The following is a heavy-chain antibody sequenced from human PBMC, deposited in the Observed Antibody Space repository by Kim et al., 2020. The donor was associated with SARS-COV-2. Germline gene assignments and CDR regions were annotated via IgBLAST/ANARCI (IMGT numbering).Heavy chain of an antibody. Sequence: GGSLRLSCAASGITSSNYAMNWVRQAPGKGLQWVSSISVSGDTTYYADSVKGRFTISRDNSKNTLYLQMNSLRAEDTAIYYCAKGGRMPAALCRLDYWGQGTLVTVSS. CDR2: ISVSGDTT. CDR3: AKGGRMPAALCRLDY. J-gene: IGHJ4*02. CDR1: GITSSNYA. V-gene: IGHV3-23*01. D-gene: IGHD2-2*01.